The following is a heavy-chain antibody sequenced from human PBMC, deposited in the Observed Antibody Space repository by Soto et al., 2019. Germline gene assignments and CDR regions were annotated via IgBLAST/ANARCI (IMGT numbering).Heavy chain of an antibody. CDR3: ATAPYYDFWSGTNWFDP. Sequence: ASVKVSCKASGGTFSSYTISWVRQAPGQGLEWMGWMNPNSGNTGYAQKFQGRVTMTEDTSTDTAYMELSSLRSEDTAVYYCATAPYYDFWSGTNWFDPWGQGTLVTVSS. CDR2: MNPNSGNT. V-gene: IGHV1-8*02. CDR1: GGTFSSYT. J-gene: IGHJ5*02. D-gene: IGHD3-3*01.